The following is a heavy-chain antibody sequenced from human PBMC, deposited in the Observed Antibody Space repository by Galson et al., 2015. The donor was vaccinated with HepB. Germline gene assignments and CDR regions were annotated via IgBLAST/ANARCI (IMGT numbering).Heavy chain of an antibody. CDR3: ARDLSYYDFWSGYPYYYYYYCMDV. J-gene: IGHJ6*03. D-gene: IGHD3-3*01. CDR2: IKQDGSVK. Sequence: SLRLSCAASGFTFSSHWMSWVRQAPGKGLEWVANIKQDGSVKYYVDSVKGRFTISRDNAKNSLYLQMNSLRAEDTAVYYCARDLSYYDFWSGYPYYYYYYCMDVWGKGTTVTVSS. V-gene: IGHV3-7*01. CDR1: GFTFSSHW.